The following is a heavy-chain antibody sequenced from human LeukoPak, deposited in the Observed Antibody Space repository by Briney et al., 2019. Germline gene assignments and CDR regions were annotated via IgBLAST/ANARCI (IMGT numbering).Heavy chain of an antibody. CDR3: ARVVPGYSYGYVSH. J-gene: IGHJ4*02. CDR2: IYYSGST. D-gene: IGHD5-18*01. Sequence: SETLSLTCTVSGGSISSYYWSWIRQPPGKGLEWIGYIYYSGSTNYNPSLKSRVTISVDTSKNQFSLKLSSVTAADTAVYYCARVVPGYSYGYVSHWGQGTLVTVSS. CDR1: GGSISSYY. V-gene: IGHV4-59*01.